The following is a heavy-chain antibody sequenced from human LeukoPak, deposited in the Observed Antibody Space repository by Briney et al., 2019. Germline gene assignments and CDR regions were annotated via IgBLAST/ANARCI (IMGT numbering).Heavy chain of an antibody. CDR3: ARLHRSSPADFDY. CDR2: TYYRSKWYN. CDR1: GDSVSSNSAA. V-gene: IGHV6-1*01. Sequence: SQTLSLTCAISGDSVSSNSAAGKWIRQSPSRGLEWLGRTYYRSKWYNDYAVSVKSRITINPDTSKNQFSLQLNSVTPEDTAVYYWARLHRSSPADFDYWGQGTLVTVSS. J-gene: IGHJ4*02. D-gene: IGHD6-6*01.